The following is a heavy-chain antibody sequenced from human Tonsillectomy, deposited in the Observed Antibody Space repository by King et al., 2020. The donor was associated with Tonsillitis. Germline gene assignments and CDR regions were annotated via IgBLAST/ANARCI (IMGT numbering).Heavy chain of an antibody. V-gene: IGHV3-9*01. J-gene: IGHJ6*02. CDR1: GITFDDYA. CDR3: AKDCGSGNYYAEGNYYSCVIDV. CDR2: ISWNSGML. D-gene: IGHD3-10*01. Sequence: VQLVESGGGLVQPGRSLRLSCAASGITFDDYAMHWVRQAPGKGLEWVSGISWNSGMLCYADAVKGRFTISRDNAKKSLYLQMNSLRAEDTALYYCAKDCGSGNYYAEGNYYSCVIDVWGQGTTVTVSS.